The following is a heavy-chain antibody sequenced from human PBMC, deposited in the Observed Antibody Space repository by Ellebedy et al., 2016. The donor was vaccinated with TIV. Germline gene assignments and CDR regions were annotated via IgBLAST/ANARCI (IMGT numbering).Heavy chain of an antibody. CDR2: INHSGST. D-gene: IGHD6-13*01. V-gene: IGHV4-34*01. CDR3: ASGRAGFSTSRSSCGQ. CDR1: GGSFSGYY. J-gene: IGHJ4*02. Sequence: MPSETLSLTCTVSGGSFSGYYWNWIRQPPGTGLEWIGEINHSGSTNYNPSLASRVTMSVDTSKKQFSLRLSSVTAADTAVYYCASGRAGFSTSRSSCGQWGQGTQVTVSS.